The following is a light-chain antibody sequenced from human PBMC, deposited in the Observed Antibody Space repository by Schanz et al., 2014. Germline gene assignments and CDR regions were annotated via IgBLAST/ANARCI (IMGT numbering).Light chain of an antibody. J-gene: IGLJ2*01. CDR2: EVN. Sequence: QSALTQPPSASGSPGQSVTISCTGTSSDVGGYNYVSWYQQHPGKAPKLMIYEVNKRPSGVPDRFTGSKSGNTASLTVSGLQAEDEGDYYCSSYAGNNKLLFGGGTKPTVL. CDR1: SSDVGGYNY. CDR3: SSYAGNNKLL. V-gene: IGLV2-8*01.